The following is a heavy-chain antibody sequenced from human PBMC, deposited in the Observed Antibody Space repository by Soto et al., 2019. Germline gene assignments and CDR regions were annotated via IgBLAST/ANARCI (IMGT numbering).Heavy chain of an antibody. Sequence: GGSLRLSCTASGFPFDDFAMNWVRQAPGKGLEWVSAISGSGGSTYYADSVKGRFTISRDSSKNTLYLQMHSLRAEDTDVSYCVNVRKGWGHIDYWGQGTLVSVSS. V-gene: IGHV3-23*01. CDR2: ISGSGGST. CDR3: VNVRKGWGHIDY. J-gene: IGHJ4*02. CDR1: GFPFDDFA. D-gene: IGHD3-10*02.